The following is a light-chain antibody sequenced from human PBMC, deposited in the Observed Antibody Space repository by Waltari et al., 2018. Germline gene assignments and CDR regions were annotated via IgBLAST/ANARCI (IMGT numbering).Light chain of an antibody. J-gene: IGKJ2*01. CDR2: KVS. V-gene: IGKV2-30*01. CDR3: MQAAHWPYT. CDR1: QSLVFSNGNIY. Sequence: DAVMTQSPLSLPVTLGQPASISCRSSQSLVFSNGNIYLNWFHQRPGQAPRRLLYKVSNRDSGVPDRFSGSGSGTDFTLKISRVEAEDVGGVYYCMQAAHWPYTFGQGTKLEIK.